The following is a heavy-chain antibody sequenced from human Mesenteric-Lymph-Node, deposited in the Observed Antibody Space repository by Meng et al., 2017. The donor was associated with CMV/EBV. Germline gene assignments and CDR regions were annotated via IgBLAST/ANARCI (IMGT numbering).Heavy chain of an antibody. CDR3: ARGGSTSCYG. Sequence: GESLKISCAASGFTFSSYWMSWVRQAPGKGLEWVANIKQDGSEKYYVDSVKGRFTISRDNAKNSLYLQMNSLRAEDTAVYYCARGGSTSCYGWGQGTLVTVSS. CDR2: IKQDGSEK. CDR1: GFTFSSYW. D-gene: IGHD2-2*01. V-gene: IGHV3-7*01. J-gene: IGHJ4*02.